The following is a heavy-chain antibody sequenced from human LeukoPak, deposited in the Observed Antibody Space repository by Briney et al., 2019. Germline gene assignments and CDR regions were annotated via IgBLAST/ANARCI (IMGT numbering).Heavy chain of an antibody. CDR1: GYTLTELS. CDR3: ATAKVGATDIDY. J-gene: IGHJ4*02. D-gene: IGHD1-26*01. Sequence: ASVKVFCKVSGYTLTELSMHWVRQAPGKGLEWMGGFDPEDGETIYAQKFQGRVTMTEDTSTDTAYMELSSLRSEDTAVYYCATAKVGATDIDYWGQGTLVTVSS. CDR2: FDPEDGET. V-gene: IGHV1-24*01.